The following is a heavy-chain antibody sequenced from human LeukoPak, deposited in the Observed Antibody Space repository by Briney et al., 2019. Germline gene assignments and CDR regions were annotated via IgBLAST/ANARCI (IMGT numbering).Heavy chain of an antibody. J-gene: IGHJ4*02. CDR1: GGSISSSSYY. CDR2: IYSSGST. CDR3: AKSGGYGLIDY. D-gene: IGHD1-26*01. Sequence: SETLSLTCTVSGGSISSSSYYWGWIRQPPGKGLEWIGNIYSSGSTYYNAFLQSRVTISIDTSKNQFSLRLNSVTAADTAMYYCAKSGGYGLIDYWGQGTRVTVSS. V-gene: IGHV4-39*01.